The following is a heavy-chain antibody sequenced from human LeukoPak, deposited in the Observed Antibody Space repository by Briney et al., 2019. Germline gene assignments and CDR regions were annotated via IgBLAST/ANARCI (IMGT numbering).Heavy chain of an antibody. V-gene: IGHV4-59*01. Sequence: SETLSLTCTVSGGSISSYYWSWIRLPPGKGLEWIGYIYYSGSTNYNPSLKRRVTISVDTSKNQFSLKLSSVTAADTAVYYCARSHYGSGPFDYWGQGTLVTVSS. D-gene: IGHD3-10*01. J-gene: IGHJ4*02. CDR1: GGSISSYY. CDR2: IYYSGST. CDR3: ARSHYGSGPFDY.